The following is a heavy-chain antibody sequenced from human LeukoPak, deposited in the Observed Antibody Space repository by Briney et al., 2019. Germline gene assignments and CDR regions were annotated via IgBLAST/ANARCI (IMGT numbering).Heavy chain of an antibody. CDR2: ISYDGSNK. V-gene: IGHV3-30*18. CDR3: AKVGDH. Sequence: GGSLRLSCAASGFTFSSYGMHWVRQAPGKGLEWVAVISYDGSNKYYAGSVKGRFTISRDNSKNTLYLQMNSLRAEDTAVYYCAKVGDHWGQGTLVTVSS. CDR1: GFTFSSYG. J-gene: IGHJ4*02.